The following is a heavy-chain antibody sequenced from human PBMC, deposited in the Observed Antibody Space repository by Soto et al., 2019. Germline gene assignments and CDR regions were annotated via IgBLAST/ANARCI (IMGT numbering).Heavy chain of an antibody. J-gene: IGHJ5*02. Sequence: GGSLRLSCAASGFTFSSYRMSWVRQAPGKGLEWVSYISSGSSTISYTDSVKGRFTISRDNARNSLYLQMNGLRDEDTAVYYCARADGSTWNSFDPWGQGTLVTVS. CDR1: GFTFSSYR. V-gene: IGHV3-48*02. CDR3: ARADGSTWNSFDP. D-gene: IGHD6-13*01. CDR2: ISSGSSTI.